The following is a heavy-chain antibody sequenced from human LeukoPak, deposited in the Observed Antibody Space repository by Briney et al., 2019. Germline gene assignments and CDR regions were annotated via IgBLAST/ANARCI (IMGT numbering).Heavy chain of an antibody. CDR2: IIPIFGTA. Sequence: WASVKVSCKASGGTFSSYAISWVRQAPGQGLEWMGGIIPIFGTANYAQKFQGRVTITADESTSTDYMELSSLRSEDTAVYYCATSRHPGPLAAADSFDYWGQGTLVTVSS. V-gene: IGHV1-69*13. D-gene: IGHD6-13*01. CDR3: ATSRHPGPLAAADSFDY. J-gene: IGHJ4*02. CDR1: GGTFSSYA.